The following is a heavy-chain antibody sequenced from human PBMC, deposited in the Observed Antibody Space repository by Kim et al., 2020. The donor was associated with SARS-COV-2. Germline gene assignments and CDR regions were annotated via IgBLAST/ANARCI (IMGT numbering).Heavy chain of an antibody. CDR1: GGSISSYY. J-gene: IGHJ6*02. V-gene: IGHV4-59*01. CDR2: VYYSGST. Sequence: SETLSLTCNVSGGSISSYYWSWIRQPPGKGLECIAYVYYSGSTNYNPSLKSRVTISVDTSKNQFSLKLSSVTAADTALYYCARRVAAAGRMDVWGQGTTVTVSS. D-gene: IGHD6-13*01. CDR3: ARRVAAAGRMDV.